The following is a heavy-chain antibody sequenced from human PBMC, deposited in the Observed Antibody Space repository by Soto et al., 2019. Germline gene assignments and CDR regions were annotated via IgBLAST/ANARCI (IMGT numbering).Heavy chain of an antibody. CDR3: ARDHLILPAHDFFYGSDV. CDR2: IPQDGSDG. Sequence: PGASLRPSCEVPGFTLSTDSMTWVRVAPGKGLEWVAKIPQDGSDGHYLDSVKGRFTISRDNAKNSVYLQMNSLRADDTAVYYCARDHLILPAHDFFYGSDVWGQAVNVTAYS. D-gene: IGHD2-21*02. J-gene: IGHJ6*02. CDR1: GFTLSTDS. V-gene: IGHV3-7*03.